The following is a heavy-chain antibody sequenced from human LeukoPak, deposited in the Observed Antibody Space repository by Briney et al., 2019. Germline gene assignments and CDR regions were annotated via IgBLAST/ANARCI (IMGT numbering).Heavy chain of an antibody. J-gene: IGHJ4*02. CDR3: ARGRDVRYCSSTSCYTSFDY. D-gene: IGHD2-2*02. V-gene: IGHV3-30*03. Sequence: GGSLRLSCAASGFTLSSYSMNWVRQAPGKGLEWVAVISYDGSNKYYADSVKGRFTISRDNSKNTLYLQMNSLRAEDTAVYYCARGRDVRYCSSTSCYTSFDYWGQGTLVTVSS. CDR2: ISYDGSNK. CDR1: GFTLSSYS.